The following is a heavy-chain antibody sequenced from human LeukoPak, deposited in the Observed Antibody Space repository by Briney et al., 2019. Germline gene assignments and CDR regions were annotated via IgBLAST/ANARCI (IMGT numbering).Heavy chain of an antibody. CDR1: GGSITNYY. Sequence: SETLSLTRTVSGGSITNYYWSWIRQPPGKGLEWIGYIYYSGSTNYNPSLKSRVTISVDTSKNQFSLKLSSVTAADTAVYYCARELAAAGKAYFDYWGQGTLVTVSS. D-gene: IGHD6-13*01. CDR3: ARELAAAGKAYFDY. J-gene: IGHJ4*02. V-gene: IGHV4-59*01. CDR2: IYYSGST.